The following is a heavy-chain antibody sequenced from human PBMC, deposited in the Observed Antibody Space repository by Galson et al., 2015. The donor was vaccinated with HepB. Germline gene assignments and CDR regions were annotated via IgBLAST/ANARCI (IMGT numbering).Heavy chain of an antibody. V-gene: IGHV3-23*01. CDR1: RFICRNYA. CDR2: ISGGGDNT. CDR3: ARDIPPG. D-gene: IGHD2-21*01. J-gene: IGHJ4*02. Sequence: SLRLSCAASRFICRNYAMSWVRQAPGKGLEWVSGISGGGDNTLYGDSVKGRFTISRDNSKNTLYLQMNSLRVEDTAVYFCARDIPPGWGRGTLVTVSS.